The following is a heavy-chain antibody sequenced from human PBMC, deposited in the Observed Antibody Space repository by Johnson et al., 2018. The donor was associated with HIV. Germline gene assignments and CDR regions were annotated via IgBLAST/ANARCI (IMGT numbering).Heavy chain of an antibody. CDR1: GFTFSSYG. CDR2: IWYDGSNK. D-gene: IGHD3-16*01. J-gene: IGHJ3*02. CDR3: ARDGGGALDI. V-gene: IGHV3-33*08. Sequence: QVQLVESGGGLVQPGGSLRLSCAASGFTFSSYGMHWVRQAPGKGLAWVAVIWYDGSNKYYADSVKGRFTISRDNSKNTVDLQMNSLKTEDTAVYYCARDGGGALDIWGQGTMVTVSS.